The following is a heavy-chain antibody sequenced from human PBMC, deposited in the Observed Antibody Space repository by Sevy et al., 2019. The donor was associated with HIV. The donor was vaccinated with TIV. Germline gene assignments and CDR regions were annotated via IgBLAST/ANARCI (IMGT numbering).Heavy chain of an antibody. Sequence: GGSLRLSCAVSGFIFKNYGMHWVRQAPGKGLEWVALISNDGSDKSYADSVKGRLHISRDNSKDTLYLQMNSLRPEDTAVYYCANSRGRFDGSSWLYYDYSLDVWGQGTTVTVSS. V-gene: IGHV3-30*18. CDR2: ISNDGSDK. CDR1: GFIFKNYG. D-gene: IGHD6-13*01. CDR3: ANSRGRFDGSSWLYYDYSLDV. J-gene: IGHJ6*02.